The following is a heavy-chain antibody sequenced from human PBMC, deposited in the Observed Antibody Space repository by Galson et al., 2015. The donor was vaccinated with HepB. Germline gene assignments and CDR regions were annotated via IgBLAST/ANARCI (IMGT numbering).Heavy chain of an antibody. Sequence: SVKVSCKASGYTFTSYDINWVRQAPGQGLEWMGGIIPIFGTANYAQKFQGRVTITADESTSTAYMELSSLRSEDTAVYYCARGRGFWSGWRPRGLDPWGQGTLVTVSS. CDR3: ARGRGFWSGWRPRGLDP. J-gene: IGHJ5*02. D-gene: IGHD3-3*01. CDR1: GYTFTSYD. CDR2: IIPIFGTA. V-gene: IGHV1-69*13.